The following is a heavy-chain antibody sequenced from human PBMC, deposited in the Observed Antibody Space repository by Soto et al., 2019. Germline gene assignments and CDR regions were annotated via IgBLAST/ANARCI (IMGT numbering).Heavy chain of an antibody. CDR1: GFSLSSYGMG. D-gene: IGHD4-17*01. J-gene: IGHJ4*02. V-gene: IGHV2-5*02. Sequence: QITLKESGPTLVRPAQTLTLTCGFSGFSLSSYGMGVAWIRQPPGKALEWLALIYWDDDKRYSPSLKDRLAISKDTSSNQVVLTITNMDPGDKATYFCAPAGDYDLLTFDHWGPGTLVTISS. CDR2: IYWDDDK. CDR3: APAGDYDLLTFDH.